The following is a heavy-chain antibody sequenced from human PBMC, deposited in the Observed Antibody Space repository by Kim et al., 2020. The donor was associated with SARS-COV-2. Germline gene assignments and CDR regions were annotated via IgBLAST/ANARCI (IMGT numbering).Heavy chain of an antibody. V-gene: IGHV3-23*01. CDR3: AKGTVAGTRWLDP. D-gene: IGHD6-19*01. J-gene: IGHJ5*02. CDR1: GFTFSSYA. Sequence: GGSLRLSCAASGFTFSSYAMSWVRQAPGKGLEWASGISGSGGTTDYADSVKGRFTISRDNSKNTLYLQMTSLRAEDTAIYYCAKGTVAGTRWLDPWGQGTLVTVSS. CDR2: ISGSGGTT.